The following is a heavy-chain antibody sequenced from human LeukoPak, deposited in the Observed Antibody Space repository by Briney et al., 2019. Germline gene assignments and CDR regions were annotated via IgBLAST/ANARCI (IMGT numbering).Heavy chain of an antibody. CDR2: IYPGDSDT. V-gene: IGHV5-51*01. J-gene: IGHJ4*02. Sequence: GESLKISCKGSGYSFSSYWIGWVRQMPGKGLEWMGIIYPGDSDTRYSPSFQGQATISADKSISTTYLQWSSLKASDTAIYYCAREDSGPSDYWGQGTLVTVAS. CDR1: GYSFSSYW. CDR3: AREDSGPSDY.